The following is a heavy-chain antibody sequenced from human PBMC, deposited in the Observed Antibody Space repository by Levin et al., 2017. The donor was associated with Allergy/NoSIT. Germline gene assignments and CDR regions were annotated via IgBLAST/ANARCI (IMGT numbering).Heavy chain of an antibody. CDR2: ISWNSGSI. Sequence: QSGGSRRLSCAASGFTFDDYAMHWVRQAPGKGLEWVSGISWNSGSIGYADSVKGRFTISRDNAKNSLYLQMNSLRAEDTALYYCAKDISSGIAVAGTHPHFDYWGQGTLVTVSS. CDR1: GFTFDDYA. V-gene: IGHV3-9*01. CDR3: AKDISSGIAVAGTHPHFDY. J-gene: IGHJ4*02. D-gene: IGHD6-19*01.